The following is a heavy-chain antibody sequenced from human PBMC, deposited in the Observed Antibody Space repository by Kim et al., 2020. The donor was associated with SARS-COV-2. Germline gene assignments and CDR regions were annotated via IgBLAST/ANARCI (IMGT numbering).Heavy chain of an antibody. CDR1: GFTFSDHY. CDR3: ARVRMRSSGYDAFDI. Sequence: GGSLRLSCAASGFTFSDHYMDWVRQAPGKGLEWVGRTRNKANSYTTEYAASVKGRFTISRDDSKNSLYLQMNSLKTEDTAVYYCARVRMRSSGYDAFDIWGQGTMVTVSS. V-gene: IGHV3-72*01. J-gene: IGHJ3*02. D-gene: IGHD3-22*01. CDR2: TRNKANSYTT.